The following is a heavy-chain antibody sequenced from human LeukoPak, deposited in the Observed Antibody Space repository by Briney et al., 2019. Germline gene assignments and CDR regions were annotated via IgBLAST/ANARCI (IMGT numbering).Heavy chain of an antibody. CDR3: ARDDDYVWGSRNFDY. V-gene: IGHV3-7*01. Sequence: PGGSLRLSCAASGFTFSSYWMSWVRQAPGKGLEWVANIKQDGSEKYYVDSVKGRFTISRDNAKNSLYLQMNSLRAEDTAVYYCARDDDYVWGSRNFDYWGQGTLVTVSS. D-gene: IGHD3-16*01. CDR2: IKQDGSEK. CDR1: GFTFSSYW. J-gene: IGHJ4*02.